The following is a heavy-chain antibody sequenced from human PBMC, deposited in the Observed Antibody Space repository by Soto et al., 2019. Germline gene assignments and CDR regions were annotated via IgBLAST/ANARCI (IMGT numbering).Heavy chain of an antibody. Sequence: GGSLRLSCAASGFTFSSYAMSWVRQAPGKGLERVSAISGSGGSTYYADSVKGRFTISRDNSKNTLYLQMNSLRAEDTAVYYCAKLSWNKEPFLTVTVYWGQGTLVTVSS. V-gene: IGHV3-23*01. CDR1: GFTFSSYA. D-gene: IGHD4-17*01. CDR2: ISGSGGST. J-gene: IGHJ4*02. CDR3: AKLSWNKEPFLTVTVY.